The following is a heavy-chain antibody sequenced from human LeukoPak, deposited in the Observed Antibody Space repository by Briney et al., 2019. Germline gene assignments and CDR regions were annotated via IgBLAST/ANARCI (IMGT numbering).Heavy chain of an antibody. V-gene: IGHV4-4*07. CDR1: GGSISSYY. CDR3: ARVDHNWNYDY. CDR2: IYNSGST. D-gene: IGHD1-7*01. Sequence: PSETLSLTCTVSGGSISSYYWSWIRQPAGEGLEWIGRIYNSGSTNYNPSLKSRVTMSVDTSKNQFSLKLSSVTAADTAVYYCARVDHNWNYDYWGQGTVVTVSS. J-gene: IGHJ4*02.